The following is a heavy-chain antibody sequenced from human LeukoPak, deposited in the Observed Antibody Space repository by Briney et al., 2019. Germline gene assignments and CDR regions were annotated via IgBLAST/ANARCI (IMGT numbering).Heavy chain of an antibody. Sequence: SGGSLRLSCVASGFPFSSYGMHWVRQAPGKGLEWVAVIWSVGGAKYYADSVKGRFTISRDNSKNMLFLQMNSLRAEGTAVYYCTRDFDFSSAIWGQGTLVTVSS. D-gene: IGHD3-3*01. V-gene: IGHV3-33*01. CDR2: IWSVGGAK. CDR3: TRDFDFSSAI. CDR1: GFPFSSYG. J-gene: IGHJ4*02.